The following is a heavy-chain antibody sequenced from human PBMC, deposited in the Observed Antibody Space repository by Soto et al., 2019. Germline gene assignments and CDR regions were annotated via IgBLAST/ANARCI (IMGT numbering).Heavy chain of an antibody. Sequence: QVHLVQSGAEVKKPGASVKVSCKCSGYTFTSYGITWVRQAPGQGLEWMGWISAHNGNTDYAQKLQGRITVTRDTSTSTAYMELRSLRSDDTAVYYCARGRYGDYWGQGALVTVSS. CDR2: ISAHNGNT. CDR1: GYTFTSYG. J-gene: IGHJ4*02. D-gene: IGHD1-1*01. CDR3: ARGRYGDY. V-gene: IGHV1-18*01.